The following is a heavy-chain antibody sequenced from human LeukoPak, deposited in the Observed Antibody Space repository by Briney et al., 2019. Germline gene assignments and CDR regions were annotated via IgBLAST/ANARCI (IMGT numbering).Heavy chain of an antibody. Sequence: ASVKVSCKASGGTFSSYAISWVRQAPGQGLEWMGRIIPIFGIANYAQKFQGRVTITADKSTSTAYMELSSLRSEDTAVYYCVREGDYDSSGYYFDYWGQGTLVTVSS. V-gene: IGHV1-69*04. D-gene: IGHD3-22*01. CDR1: GGTFSSYA. CDR3: VREGDYDSSGYYFDY. J-gene: IGHJ4*02. CDR2: IIPIFGIA.